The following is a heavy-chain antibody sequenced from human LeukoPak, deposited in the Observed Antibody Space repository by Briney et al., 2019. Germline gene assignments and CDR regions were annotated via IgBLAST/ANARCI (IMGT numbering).Heavy chain of an antibody. CDR3: ASVVVVTAINMNDAFDI. J-gene: IGHJ3*02. Sequence: SETLSLTCTVSGGSISSYYWSWIRQPAGKGLESIGHISTSGSTNYNPSLKSRVTMSVDTSKNQFSLKLSSVTAADTAVYYCASVVVVTAINMNDAFDIWGQGTMVTVSS. CDR2: ISTSGST. CDR1: GGSISSYY. V-gene: IGHV4-4*07. D-gene: IGHD2-21*02.